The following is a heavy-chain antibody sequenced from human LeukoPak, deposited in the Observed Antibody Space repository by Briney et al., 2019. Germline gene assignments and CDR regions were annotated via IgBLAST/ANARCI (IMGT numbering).Heavy chain of an antibody. CDR2: IKQDGIET. CDR1: GFTFSSYW. J-gene: IGHJ4*02. D-gene: IGHD6-13*01. Sequence: GGSLRLSCAASGFTFSSYWMSWVRQAPGKGLEWVANIKQDGIETYYVDSVKGRFTISRDNAKSSLFLQMNSLRAEDTAVYYCSRITWFGSTWFFDYWGQGTLVTVSS. V-gene: IGHV3-7*05. CDR3: SRITWFGSTWFFDY.